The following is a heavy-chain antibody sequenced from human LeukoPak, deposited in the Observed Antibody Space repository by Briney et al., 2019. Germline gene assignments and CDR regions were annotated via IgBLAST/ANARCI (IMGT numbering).Heavy chain of an antibody. CDR2: IIPIFGTA. CDR1: GGTFSSYA. V-gene: IGHV1-69*01. D-gene: IGHD2-2*01. CDR3: AIRYCSSTSCQYYFDY. J-gene: IGHJ4*02. Sequence: GSSVKVSCKASGGTFSSYAISWVRQAPGQGLEWMGGIIPIFGTANYAQKFQGRVTITADESTSTAYMELSSLRSEDTAVYYCAIRYCSSTSCQYYFDYWGQGTLVTVSS.